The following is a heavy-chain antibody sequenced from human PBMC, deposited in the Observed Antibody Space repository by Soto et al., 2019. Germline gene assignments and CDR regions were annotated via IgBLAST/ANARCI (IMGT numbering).Heavy chain of an antibody. CDR2: IVVGSGNT. V-gene: IGHV1-58*02. D-gene: IGHD2-21*01. Sequence: ASVKVSCKASGFTFTTSAMQWVRQARGQRLEWIGWIVVGSGNTNYAQKFHERVTITRDMSTSIVYMELSSLRSDDTAVYYCAADPEATMAIYYWGQGTLVTVSS. J-gene: IGHJ4*02. CDR1: GFTFTTSA. CDR3: AADPEATMAIYY.